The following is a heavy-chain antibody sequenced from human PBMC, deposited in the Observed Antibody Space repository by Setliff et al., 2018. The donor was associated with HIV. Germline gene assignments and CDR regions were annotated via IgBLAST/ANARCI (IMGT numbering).Heavy chain of an antibody. J-gene: IGHJ5*02. CDR2: INPSGGST. CDR1: GYTFTRYY. V-gene: IGHV1-46*01. CDR3: AKTEGYGDEYNWFDP. D-gene: IGHD4-17*01. Sequence: ASVKVSCKASGYTFTRYYIHWVRQAPGQGLEWMGIINPSGGSTTYTQKFQGTGTMTRDTSTSTVYMELSSLRSEDTAVYYCAKTEGYGDEYNWFDPWGQGTLVTVSS.